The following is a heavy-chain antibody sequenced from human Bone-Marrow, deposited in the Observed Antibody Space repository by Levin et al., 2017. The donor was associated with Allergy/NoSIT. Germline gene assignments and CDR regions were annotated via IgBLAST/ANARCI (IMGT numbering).Heavy chain of an antibody. V-gene: IGHV3-9*01. CDR2: ISWNGNKI. J-gene: IGHJ4*02. D-gene: IGHD6-19*01. Sequence: PGGSLRLSCAASGFMFGDYAMHWVRQAPGKGLEWVSGISWNGNKIDYAASVKGRFTISRDTAKNSLSLQINSLRLEDPPFFYCAKDVHPLPTSGWYFDSWGQGTLVTVSS. CDR1: GFMFGDYA. CDR3: AKDVHPLPTSGWYFDS.